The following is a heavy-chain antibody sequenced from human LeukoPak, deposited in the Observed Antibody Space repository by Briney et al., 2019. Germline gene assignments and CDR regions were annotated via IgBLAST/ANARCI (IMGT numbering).Heavy chain of an antibody. Sequence: SETLSLTCTVSGGSISSSSYYWGWIRQPPGTGLEWIGEINHSGSTNYNPSLKSRVTISVDTSKNQFSLKLSSVTAADTAVYYCARRRNAFDIWGQGTMVTVSS. CDR1: GGSISSSSYY. J-gene: IGHJ3*02. CDR3: ARRRNAFDI. CDR2: INHSGST. V-gene: IGHV4-39*07.